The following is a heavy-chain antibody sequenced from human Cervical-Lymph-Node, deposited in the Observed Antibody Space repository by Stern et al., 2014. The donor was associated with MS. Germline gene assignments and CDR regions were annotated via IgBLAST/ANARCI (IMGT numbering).Heavy chain of an antibody. J-gene: IGHJ4*02. V-gene: IGHV1-69*01. D-gene: IGHD2-8*01. Sequence: VQLLESGAEVKKPGSSVKVSCKASEGALKTYAINWVRQAPGKGLEWMGVIIPFFGAAKYAQKLQGRLTLTADESTSTAYMELNSLMSEDTAMYYCTRVRCPNGVCYPRLDYWGQGILVTVSS. CDR2: IIPFFGAA. CDR1: EGALKTYA. CDR3: TRVRCPNGVCYPRLDY.